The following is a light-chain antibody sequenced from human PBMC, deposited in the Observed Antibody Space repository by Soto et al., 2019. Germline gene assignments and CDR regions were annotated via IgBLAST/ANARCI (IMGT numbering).Light chain of an antibody. Sequence: EIVLTQSPATLSLSPGERATLSCRASQSVSDKLAWYQQKPGQAPRLLIYDTSNRATGIPARISGSGSGTDFTLTISSLEPEDFAVYYCQQRSNWPITFGQGTRLEI. V-gene: IGKV3-11*01. CDR3: QQRSNWPIT. CDR1: QSVSDK. CDR2: DTS. J-gene: IGKJ5*01.